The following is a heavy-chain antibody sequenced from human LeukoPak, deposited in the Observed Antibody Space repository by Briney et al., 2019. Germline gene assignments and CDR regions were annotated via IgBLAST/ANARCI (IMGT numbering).Heavy chain of an antibody. CDR3: AVYCSGGSCSNPYYFDY. Sequence: SETLSLTSAVSGGSINSSNWWSWVRQHPGKGLEWIGEIYHSGSTNYNPSLKSRVTISVDNSKNQFYLKLSSVTAADTAVYYCAVYCSGGSCSNPYYFDYWGQGTRVTVSS. V-gene: IGHV4-4*02. D-gene: IGHD2-15*01. J-gene: IGHJ4*02. CDR2: IYHSGST. CDR1: GGSINSSNW.